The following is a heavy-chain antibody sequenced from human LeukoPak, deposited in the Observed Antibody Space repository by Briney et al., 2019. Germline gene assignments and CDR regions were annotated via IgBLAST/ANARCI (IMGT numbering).Heavy chain of an antibody. J-gene: IGHJ6*02. V-gene: IGHV3-30*18. CDR3: AKHPYYYGSGSYLYYYYGMDV. CDR1: GFTFSSYG. D-gene: IGHD3-10*01. CDR2: ISYDGSNK. Sequence: GGSLRLSCAASGFTFSSYGMHWVRQAPGKGLEWVAVISYDGSNKYYADSVKGRLTISRDNSKNTLYLQMNSLRAEDTAVYYCAKHPYYYGSGSYLYYYYGMDVWGQGTTVTVSS.